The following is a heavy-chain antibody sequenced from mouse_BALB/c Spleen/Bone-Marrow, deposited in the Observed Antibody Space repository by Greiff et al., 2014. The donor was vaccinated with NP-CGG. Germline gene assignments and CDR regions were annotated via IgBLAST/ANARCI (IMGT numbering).Heavy chain of an antibody. Sequence: VQLKESGAELVKPGVSAKLSCTASGFNIKDTYMHWVKQRPEQGLEWIGRIDPANGNTKYDPKFQGKATITADTSSNTAYLQLSSLTSEDTAVYYCAIYYYGSSGFAYWGQGTLVTVSA. CDR2: IDPANGNT. D-gene: IGHD1-1*01. V-gene: IGHV14-3*02. CDR1: GFNIKDTY. J-gene: IGHJ3*01. CDR3: AIYYYGSSGFAY.